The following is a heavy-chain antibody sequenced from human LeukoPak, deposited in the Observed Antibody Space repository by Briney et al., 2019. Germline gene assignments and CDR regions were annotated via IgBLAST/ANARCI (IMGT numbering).Heavy chain of an antibody. CDR2: IIPIFGTA. J-gene: IGHJ5*02. CDR3: ARDLLRFPSIDP. D-gene: IGHD3-3*01. Sequence: GASVKVSCKASGGTFSSYAISWVRQAPGQGLEWMGGIIPIFGTANYAKKFPGRVTITADKSTSTAYMELRSLRSDATAVYYCARDLLRFPSIDPWGQGTLVTVSS. V-gene: IGHV1-69*06. CDR1: GGTFSSYA.